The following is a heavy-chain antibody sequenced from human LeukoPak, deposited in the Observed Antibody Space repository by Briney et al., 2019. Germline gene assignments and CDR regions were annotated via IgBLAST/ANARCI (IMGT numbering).Heavy chain of an antibody. Sequence: GASVKVSCKASRGTFSSYAISWVRQAPGQGLEWMGGIIPIFGTANYAQRFQGRVTITADKSTSTAYMELSSLRSEDTAVYYCAKGYCSSTSCVVFDYWGQGTLVTVSS. CDR3: AKGYCSSTSCVVFDY. J-gene: IGHJ4*02. D-gene: IGHD2-2*01. CDR1: RGTFSSYA. V-gene: IGHV1-69*06. CDR2: IIPIFGTA.